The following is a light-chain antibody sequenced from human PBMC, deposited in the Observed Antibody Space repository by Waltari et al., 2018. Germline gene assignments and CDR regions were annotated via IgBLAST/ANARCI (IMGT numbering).Light chain of an antibody. CDR2: DAS. CDR3: QQRSTWSPSWT. V-gene: IGKV3-11*01. Sequence: EIVLTQSPATLSLSPGERATLSCRASQSVSSYLAWYQQKPGQAPRLLIYDASNRATGIPARFSGSGSGTDFTLTISSLEPEDFAVYYCQQRSTWSPSWTFGQGTKVEIK. CDR1: QSVSSY. J-gene: IGKJ1*01.